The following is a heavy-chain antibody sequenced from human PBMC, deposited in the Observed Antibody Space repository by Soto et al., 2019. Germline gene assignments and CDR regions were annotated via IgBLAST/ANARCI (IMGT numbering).Heavy chain of an antibody. V-gene: IGHV3-20*01. CDR3: ARRSGDQQVCDF. CDR2: ISWDGGTT. CDR1: GFTFEDHG. Sequence: EVQLVESGGGVARPGGSLRLSCAASGFTFEDHGMSWVRQAPGKGLEWLSDISWDGGTTVYADSVKGRFTVSRNNAKISLYLQMNRLKAGYTAFYHGARRSGDQQVCDFWGQGTLVTVSS. D-gene: IGHD6-13*01. J-gene: IGHJ4*02.